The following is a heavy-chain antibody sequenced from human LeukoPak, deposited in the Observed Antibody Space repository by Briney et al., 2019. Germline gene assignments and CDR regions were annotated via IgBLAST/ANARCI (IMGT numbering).Heavy chain of an antibody. Sequence: ETLSLTCTVSGYSISSGYLWGWIRQPPGKGLEWIGSIDGSGSSYYNPSLKSRVTISVDTSRNQFSLKLSSVTAADTAVYYCARLAELYRRFFGQQNWFDPRGQGTLVTVSS. CDR2: IDGSGSS. CDR3: ARLAELYRRFFGQQNWFDP. CDR1: GYSISSGYL. D-gene: IGHD2-15*01. V-gene: IGHV4-38-2*02. J-gene: IGHJ5*02.